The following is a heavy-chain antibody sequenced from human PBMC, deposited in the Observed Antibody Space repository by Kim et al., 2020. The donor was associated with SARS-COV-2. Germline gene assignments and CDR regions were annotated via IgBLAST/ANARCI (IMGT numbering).Heavy chain of an antibody. J-gene: IGHJ6*02. CDR2: INPSGGST. CDR3: ARDPSPYGYYDSSGYPPDYYYYGMDV. D-gene: IGHD3-22*01. V-gene: IGHV1-46*01. Sequence: ASVKVSCKASGYTFTSYYMHWVRQAPGQGLEWMGIINPSGGSTSYAQKFQGRVTMTRDTSTSTVYMELSSLRSEDTAVYYCARDPSPYGYYDSSGYPPDYYYYGMDVWGQGTTVTVSS. CDR1: GYTFTSYY.